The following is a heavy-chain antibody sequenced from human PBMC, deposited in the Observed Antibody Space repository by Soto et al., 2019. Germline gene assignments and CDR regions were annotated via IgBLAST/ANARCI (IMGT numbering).Heavy chain of an antibody. CDR3: AKDLLSQVSHPYYGMDV. J-gene: IGHJ6*02. V-gene: IGHV3-9*01. D-gene: IGHD3-10*01. CDR2: ISWNSGSI. CDR1: GFTFDDYA. Sequence: GGSLRLSCAASGFTFDDYAMHWVRQAPGKGLEWVSGISWNSGSIGYADSVKGRFTISRDNAKNSLYLQMNSLRAEDTALYYCAKDLLSQVSHPYYGMDVWGQGTTVTVYS.